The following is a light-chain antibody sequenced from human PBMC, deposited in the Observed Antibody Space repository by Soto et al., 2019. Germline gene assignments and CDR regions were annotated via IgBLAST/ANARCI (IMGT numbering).Light chain of an antibody. CDR1: QSVSSY. V-gene: IGKV3-11*01. CDR3: QQRSNWPPIT. CDR2: DAS. Sequence: EIVLTQSPGTLSLSPGERATLSCRASQSVSSYLAWYRQKPGQAPRLLIYDASNRATGIPARFSGSGSGADFTLTISSLEPEDFAVYYCQQRSNWPPITFGQGTRLEIK. J-gene: IGKJ5*01.